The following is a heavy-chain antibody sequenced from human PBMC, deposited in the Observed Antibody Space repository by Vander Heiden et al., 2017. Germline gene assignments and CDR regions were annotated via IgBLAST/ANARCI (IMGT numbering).Heavy chain of an antibody. V-gene: IGHV4-39*01. D-gene: IGHD3-3*01. CDR3: ARHRYYDFWSGPSDAEYFQH. CDR2: IYCGGRT. J-gene: IGHJ1*01. Sequence: QLQLQESGPGLVKPSETLSLTCTVSGGSISSSSYHWRWTRQPPGKGLEWIGSIYCGGRTYYNPSLKSRVTISVDTSKNQFYLKLSSVTAADTAVYYCARHRYYDFWSGPSDAEYFQHWGQGTLVTVSS. CDR1: GGSISSSSYH.